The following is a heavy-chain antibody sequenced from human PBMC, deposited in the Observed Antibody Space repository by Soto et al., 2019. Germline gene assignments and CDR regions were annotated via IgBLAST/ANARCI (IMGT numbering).Heavy chain of an antibody. D-gene: IGHD3-9*01. CDR2: IIPIFGTA. V-gene: IGHV1-69*13. CDR3: ARDPADYDILTGYYYYGMDG. CDR1: GGTFSSYS. J-gene: IGHJ6*02. Sequence: SVKVSCKASGGTFSSYSISWVRQAPGQGLEWMGGIIPIFGTANYAQKFQGRVTITADESTSTAYMELSSLRSEDTAVYYCARDPADYDILTGYYYYGMDGWGQGTTVTVSS.